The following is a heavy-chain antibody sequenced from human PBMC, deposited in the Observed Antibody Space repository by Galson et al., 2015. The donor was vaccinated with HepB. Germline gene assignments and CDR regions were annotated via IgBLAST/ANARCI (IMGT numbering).Heavy chain of an antibody. CDR3: ARRGVVGATTEYFQD. J-gene: IGHJ1*01. D-gene: IGHD1-26*01. Sequence: SLRLSCAASGFNFRSYAVHWVRQAPGKGLEWVAVISYDGSNKFHGDSARGRFTISRDNSKNTVYLQMNSLRVEDTAIYFCARRGVVGATTEYFQDWGQGTLVTVSS. CDR2: ISYDGSNK. CDR1: GFNFRSYA. V-gene: IGHV3-30*01.